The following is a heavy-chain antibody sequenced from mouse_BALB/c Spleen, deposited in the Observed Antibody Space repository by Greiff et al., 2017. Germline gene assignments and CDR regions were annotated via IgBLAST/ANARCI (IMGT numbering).Heavy chain of an antibody. CDR1: GFAFSSHD. J-gene: IGHJ3*01. Sequence: EVQGVESGGGLVKPGGSLKLSCAASGFAFSSHDMSWVRQTPEKRLEWVAYISSGGGSTYYPDTVKGRFTISRDNAKNTLYLQMSSLKSEDTAMYYCAREDPLGNYAYWGQGTLVTVSA. V-gene: IGHV5-12-1*01. CDR2: ISSGGGST. CDR3: AREDPLGNYAY. D-gene: IGHD2-1*01.